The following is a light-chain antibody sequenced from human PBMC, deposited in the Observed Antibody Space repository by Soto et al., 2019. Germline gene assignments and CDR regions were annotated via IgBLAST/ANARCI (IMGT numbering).Light chain of an antibody. CDR3: QTWGTGIRVV. Sequence: QLVLTQSPSDSASLGASVTLTCTLNSGHTNYAIAWHQQQPEKGPRLLMKVNGDGSHTKGDGIPDRFSGSSSGAERYLTISSLQSEDEADYYCQTWGTGIRVVFGGGTKLTVL. J-gene: IGLJ2*01. V-gene: IGLV4-69*02. CDR1: SGHTNYA. CDR2: VNGDGSH.